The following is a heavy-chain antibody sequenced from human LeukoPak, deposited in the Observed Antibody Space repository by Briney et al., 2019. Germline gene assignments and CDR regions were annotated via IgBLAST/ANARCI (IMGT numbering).Heavy chain of an antibody. V-gene: IGHV4-31*03. CDR3: ARAASYKQFGELPFDY. D-gene: IGHD3-10*01. CDR1: GGSISSGGYY. Sequence: SQTLSLTCTVSGGSISSGGYYWSWLRQHPGKGLEWIGYIYYSGSTYYNPSLKSRVTISVDTSKNQFSLKLSSVTAADTAVYYCARAASYKQFGELPFDYWGQGTLVTVSS. CDR2: IYYSGST. J-gene: IGHJ4*02.